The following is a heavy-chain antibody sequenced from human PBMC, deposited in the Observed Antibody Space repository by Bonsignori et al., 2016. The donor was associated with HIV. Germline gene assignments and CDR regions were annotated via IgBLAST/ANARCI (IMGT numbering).Heavy chain of an antibody. Sequence: SQTLSLTCAVYGGVLQWLLLELDPPAPRKGLEWIGEINHSGSTNYNPSLKSRVTISVDTSKNQFSLKLSSVTAADTAVYYCARGRFPGYWGQGTLVTVSS. J-gene: IGHJ1*01. D-gene: IGHD3-3*01. CDR1: GGVLQWLL. CDR3: ARGRFPGY. CDR2: INHSGST. V-gene: IGHV4-34*01.